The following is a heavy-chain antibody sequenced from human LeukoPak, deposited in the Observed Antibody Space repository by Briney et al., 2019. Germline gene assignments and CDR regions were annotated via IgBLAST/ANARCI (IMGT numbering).Heavy chain of an antibody. Sequence: SETLSLTCTVSGGSISSYYWSWIRQPPGKGLEWIGYIYYSGSTNYNPSLKSRVTISVDTSKNQFSLKLSSVTAADTAVYYCARGAGDGYNLYYYYGMDVWGQGTTVTVSS. V-gene: IGHV4-59*01. J-gene: IGHJ6*02. CDR3: ARGAGDGYNLYYYYGMDV. CDR2: IYYSGST. CDR1: GGSISSYY. D-gene: IGHD5-24*01.